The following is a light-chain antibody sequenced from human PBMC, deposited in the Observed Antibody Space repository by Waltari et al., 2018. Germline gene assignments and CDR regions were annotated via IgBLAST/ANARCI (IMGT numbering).Light chain of an antibody. CDR2: RNN. CDR3: AAWDDSLSGL. Sequence: GQRVTISCSGSSSNIGSNYVYWYQQLPGTAPKLLIYRNNQRPSGVPDRFSGSRSGTSASLAISGLRSEDEADYYCAAWDDSLSGLFGGGTKLTVL. J-gene: IGLJ2*01. CDR1: SSNIGSNY. V-gene: IGLV1-47*01.